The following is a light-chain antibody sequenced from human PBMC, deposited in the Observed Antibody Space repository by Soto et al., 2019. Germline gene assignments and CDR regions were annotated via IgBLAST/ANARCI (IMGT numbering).Light chain of an antibody. J-gene: IGKJ1*01. CDR2: DAS. CDR1: QSVSSY. Sequence: EIVLTQSPATLSLSPGERATLSCRASQSVSSYLAWYQQKPGQAPRLLIYDASNRATGIPARFSGSASWTDFTLTISSLEPEDFAVYYCQQRSNWPRTFGQGTKVDIK. V-gene: IGKV3-11*01. CDR3: QQRSNWPRT.